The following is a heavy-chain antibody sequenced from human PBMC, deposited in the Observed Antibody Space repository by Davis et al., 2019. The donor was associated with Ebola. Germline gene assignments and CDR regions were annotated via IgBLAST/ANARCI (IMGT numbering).Heavy chain of an antibody. J-gene: IGHJ6*03. V-gene: IGHV1-69*10. CDR2: IIPIFGIA. Sequence: SVTVSCKASGGTFSSYAISWVRQAPGQGLEWMGGIIPIFGIANYAQKFQGRVTITADKSTSTAYMELSSLRSEDTAVYYCARGKGYYYMDVWGKGTTVTVSS. CDR1: GGTFSSYA. CDR3: ARGKGYYYMDV.